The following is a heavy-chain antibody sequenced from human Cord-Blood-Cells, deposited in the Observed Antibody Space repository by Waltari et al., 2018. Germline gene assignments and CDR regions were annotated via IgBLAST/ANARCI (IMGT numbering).Heavy chain of an antibody. Sequence: QVQLVQSGAEVKKPGSSVKVSCKASGGTFSSYAISWVRPATGQGLEWMGRIIPIFGTANYAQKFQGRVTITADESTSTAYMELSSLRSEDTAVYYCARERLYSSSWYWFDPWGQGTLVTVSS. V-gene: IGHV1-69*18. D-gene: IGHD6-13*01. CDR1: GGTFSSYA. J-gene: IGHJ5*02. CDR2: IIPIFGTA. CDR3: ARERLYSSSWYWFDP.